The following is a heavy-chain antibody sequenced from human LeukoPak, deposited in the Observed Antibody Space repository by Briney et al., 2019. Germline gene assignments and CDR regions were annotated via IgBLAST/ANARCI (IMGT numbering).Heavy chain of an antibody. V-gene: IGHV1-69*01. Sequence: SVKVSCKASGGTFSGYAISWVRQAPGQGLEWMGGIIPIFGTANYAQKFQGRVTITADESTSTAYMELSSLRSEDTAVYYCARRATYYYDSPGFQHWGQGTLVTVSS. J-gene: IGHJ1*01. CDR3: ARRATYYYDSPGFQH. D-gene: IGHD3-22*01. CDR2: IIPIFGTA. CDR1: GGTFSGYA.